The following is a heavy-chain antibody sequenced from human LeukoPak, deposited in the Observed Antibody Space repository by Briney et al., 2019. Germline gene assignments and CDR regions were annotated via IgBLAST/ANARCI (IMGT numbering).Heavy chain of an antibody. Sequence: SETLSLTCAVYGGSFSGYYWSWIRQPPGKGLEWSGEINHSGSTNYNPSLKSRVTISVDTSKNQFSLKLSSVTAADTAVYYCARGRYSSGWYLGYYFDYWGQGTLVTVSS. D-gene: IGHD6-19*01. V-gene: IGHV4-34*01. CDR1: GGSFSGYY. J-gene: IGHJ4*02. CDR3: ARGRYSSGWYLGYYFDY. CDR2: INHSGST.